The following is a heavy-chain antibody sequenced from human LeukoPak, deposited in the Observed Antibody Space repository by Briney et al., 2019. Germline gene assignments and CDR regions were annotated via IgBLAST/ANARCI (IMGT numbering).Heavy chain of an antibody. CDR2: INSDGSIT. CDR3: ARDAVDTANAV. V-gene: IGHV3-74*01. J-gene: IGHJ6*02. Sequence: PGGSLRLSCAASGFIFSRHWMHWVRQAPGKGLVWVSHINSDGSITSYADSVKGRFTISRDNAKNTLYLQMNSLRAEDTAVYYCARDAVDTANAVWGQGTTVTVSS. D-gene: IGHD5-18*01. CDR1: GFIFSRHW.